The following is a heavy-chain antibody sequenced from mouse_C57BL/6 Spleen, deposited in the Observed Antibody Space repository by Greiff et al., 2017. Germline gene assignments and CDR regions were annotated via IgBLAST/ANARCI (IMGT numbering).Heavy chain of an antibody. V-gene: IGHV1-74*01. CDR1: GYTFTSYW. CDR2: IHPSDSDT. Sequence: QVQLKQPGAELVKPGASVKVSCKASGYTFTSYWMHWVKQRPGQGLEWIGRIHPSDSDTNSNQKFKGKATLTVDKSSSTAYMQLSSLTYEDSAVYYCARDYYGSWFAYWGQGTLVTVSA. D-gene: IGHD2-1*01. J-gene: IGHJ3*01. CDR3: ARDYYGSWFAY.